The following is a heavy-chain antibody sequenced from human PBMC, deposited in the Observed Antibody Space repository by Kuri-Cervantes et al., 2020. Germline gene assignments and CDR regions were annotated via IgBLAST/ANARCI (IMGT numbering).Heavy chain of an antibody. V-gene: IGHV7-4-1*01. D-gene: IGHD6-6*01. CDR1: GYTFTSYA. CDR3: ARADSSSYYYYMDV. Sequence: ASVKVSCKASGYTFTSYAMNWVRQAPGQGLEWMGWINTNTGNPTYAQGFTGRFVFSLDTSVSTAYLQICSLKAEDTAVYYCARADSSSYYYYMDVWGKGTTVTVSS. CDR2: INTNTGNP. J-gene: IGHJ6*03.